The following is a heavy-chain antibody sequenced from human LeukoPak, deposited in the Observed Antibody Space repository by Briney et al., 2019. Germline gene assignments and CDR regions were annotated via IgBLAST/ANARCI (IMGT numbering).Heavy chain of an antibody. J-gene: IGHJ4*02. CDR2: IYYSGST. CDR1: GGSISSYY. D-gene: IGHD3-22*01. Sequence: SETLSLTCTVSGGSISSYYWSWIRQPPGKGLEWIGYIYYSGSTNYNPSLKSRVTISVDTSKNQFSLKLSSVTAADTAVYYCARRHYYDSSGEWGTYYFDYWGQGTLVTVSS. V-gene: IGHV4-59*01. CDR3: ARRHYYDSSGEWGTYYFDY.